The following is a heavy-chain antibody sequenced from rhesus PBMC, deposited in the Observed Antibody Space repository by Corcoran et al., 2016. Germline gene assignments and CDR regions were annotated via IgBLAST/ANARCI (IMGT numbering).Heavy chain of an antibody. J-gene: IGHJ5-1*01. V-gene: IGHV4-73*01. Sequence: QVQLQQWGEGLVKPSETLSLTCAVYGGSISGYYYWSWIRQPPGKGLEWIGYIYGNSASTNYNPSLTNRVTISKDTSKNQFSLKLSSLNAADTAVYYCARATPYYYDSRPRFDVWGPGVLVTVSS. CDR1: GGSISGYYY. CDR3: ARATPYYYDSRPRFDV. D-gene: IGHD3-28*01. CDR2: IYGNSAST.